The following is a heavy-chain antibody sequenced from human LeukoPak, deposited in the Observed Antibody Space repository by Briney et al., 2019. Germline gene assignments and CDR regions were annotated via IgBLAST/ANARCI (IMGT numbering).Heavy chain of an antibody. CDR3: ARVRWQIDY. J-gene: IGHJ4*02. CDR1: GFTFSSYA. V-gene: IGHV3-23*01. Sequence: GGSLRLSCAATGFTFSSYAMTWVRQAPGKGLEWVSGISGSGDTTYYADSVKGRFIISRDNSKNTLYLQMNSLRAEDTAVYYCARVRWQIDYWGQGTLVTVSS. CDR2: ISGSGDTT. D-gene: IGHD4-23*01.